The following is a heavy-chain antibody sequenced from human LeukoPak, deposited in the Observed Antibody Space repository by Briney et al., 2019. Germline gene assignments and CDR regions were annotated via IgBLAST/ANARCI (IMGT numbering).Heavy chain of an antibody. Sequence: GGSLRLSCAASGFSFSSYGLHWVRQAPGKGLEWVAVISYDGSNKYYADSVKGRFTISRDNSKNTLYLQMNSLRAEDTAVYYCAKDLERHIVVVTAGAVDYWGQGTLVTVSS. V-gene: IGHV3-30*18. D-gene: IGHD2-21*02. J-gene: IGHJ4*02. CDR1: GFSFSSYG. CDR2: ISYDGSNK. CDR3: AKDLERHIVVVTAGAVDY.